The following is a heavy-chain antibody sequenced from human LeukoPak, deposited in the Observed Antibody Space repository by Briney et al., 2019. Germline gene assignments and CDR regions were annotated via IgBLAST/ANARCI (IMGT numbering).Heavy chain of an antibody. J-gene: IGHJ4*02. Sequence: GGSLRLSCEASRFTFSSVWMSWVRQAPGKGLEWVGRIKSKADGGATVYAPPVEGRFTVSRDDSKNTFYLQMNRLKTEDTALYYCTTAPYDGKDYWGQGTLVTVSS. CDR1: RFTFSSVW. D-gene: IGHD4-23*01. CDR3: TTAPYDGKDY. CDR2: IKSKADGGAT. V-gene: IGHV3-15*01.